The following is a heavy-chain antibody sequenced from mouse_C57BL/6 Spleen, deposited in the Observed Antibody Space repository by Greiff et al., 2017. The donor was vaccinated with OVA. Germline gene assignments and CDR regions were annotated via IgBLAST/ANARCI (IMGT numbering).Heavy chain of an antibody. CDR3: TRYDYYVDYAMDY. CDR2: IDPETGGT. J-gene: IGHJ4*01. D-gene: IGHD1-1*01. Sequence: QVQLKESGAELVRPGASVTLSCKASGYTFTDYEMHWVKQTPVHGLEWIGAIDPETGGTAYNQKFKGKAILTADKSSSTAYMELRSLTSEDSAVYYCTRYDYYVDYAMDYWGQGTSVTVSS. CDR1: GYTFTDYE. V-gene: IGHV1-15*01.